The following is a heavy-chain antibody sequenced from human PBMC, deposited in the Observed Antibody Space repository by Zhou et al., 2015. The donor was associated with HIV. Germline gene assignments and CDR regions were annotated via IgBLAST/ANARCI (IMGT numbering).Heavy chain of an antibody. Sequence: QVRLVQSGAEVKKPGSSVKVSCEASGGTFSNYAVSWVRQAPGQGLEWMGAIIPIFGTIKYAQKFQGRVTLTADRSTNTAYMEMRSLRSDDTAVYYCARLEGGYTYGTFGYDGMDVWGQGTTVTVSS. CDR1: GGTFSNYA. D-gene: IGHD5-18*01. CDR3: ARLEGGYTYGTFGYDGMDV. J-gene: IGHJ6*02. CDR2: IIPIFGTI. V-gene: IGHV1-69*06.